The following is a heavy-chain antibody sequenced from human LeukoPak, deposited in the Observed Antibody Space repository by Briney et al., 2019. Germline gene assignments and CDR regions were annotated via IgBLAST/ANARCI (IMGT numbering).Heavy chain of an antibody. CDR1: GFXFSSYE. CDR3: AGNHGDYYYYYGMDV. Sequence: PGGSLRLSCAASGFXFSSYEMNWVRQAPGKGLEWVSYISSSGSTIYYADSVKGRFTISRDNAKNSLYLQMNSLRAEDTAVYYCAGNHGDYYYYYGMDVWGQGTTVTVSS. D-gene: IGHD4-17*01. CDR2: ISSSGSTI. J-gene: IGHJ6*02. V-gene: IGHV3-48*03.